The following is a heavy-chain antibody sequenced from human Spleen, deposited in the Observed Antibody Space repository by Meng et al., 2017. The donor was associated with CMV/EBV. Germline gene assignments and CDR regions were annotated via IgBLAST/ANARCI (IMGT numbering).Heavy chain of an antibody. CDR1: GYTFTSYG. D-gene: IGHD1-26*01. CDR2: INPNSGGT. CDR3: ARDRRIVEATYYFDY. J-gene: IGHJ4*02. V-gene: IGHV1-2*02. Sequence: ASVKVSCKASGYTFTSYGISWVRQAPGQGLEWMGWINPNSGGTNYAQKFQGRVTMTRDTSISTAYMELSRLRSDDTAVYYCARDRRIVEATYYFDYWGQGTLVTVSS.